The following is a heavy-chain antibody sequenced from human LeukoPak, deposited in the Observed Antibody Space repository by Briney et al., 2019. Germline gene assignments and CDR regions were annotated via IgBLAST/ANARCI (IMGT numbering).Heavy chain of an antibody. V-gene: IGHV1-2*06. CDR2: SNPNNGGA. Sequence: ASVKVSCKASGYTFTGHYVHWVRQAPGQGLEWMGRSNPNNGGADYAQNSQGKVTITSDTSSSTVYMELPRLRSDDTAVYYCAREVGYSTSWYGKFDPWGQGTLVTVSS. CDR3: AREVGYSTSWYGKFDP. CDR1: GYTFTGHY. D-gene: IGHD2-2*01. J-gene: IGHJ5*02.